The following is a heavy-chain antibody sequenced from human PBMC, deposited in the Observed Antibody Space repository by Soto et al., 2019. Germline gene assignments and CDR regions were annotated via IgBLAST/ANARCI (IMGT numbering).Heavy chain of an antibody. CDR2: VHDSWGA. CDR1: GGSISSYY. CDR3: VRQGYGPLHGLVDV. D-gene: IGHD5-18*01. Sequence: SETLSLTCTVSGGSISSYYWSWIRLPPGKPMEWIGYVHDSWGAAYNPSLRSRVAISLDTSKSQFSLSLTSVSATDTAMYYCVRQGYGPLHGLVDVWGQGTTVTVSS. V-gene: IGHV4-59*08. J-gene: IGHJ6*02.